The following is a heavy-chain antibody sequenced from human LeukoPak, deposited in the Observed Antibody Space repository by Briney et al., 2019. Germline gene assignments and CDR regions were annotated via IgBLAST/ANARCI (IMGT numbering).Heavy chain of an antibody. CDR1: GFTVRSNY. J-gene: IGHJ5*02. CDR2: IYSGGST. D-gene: IGHD3-16*01. Sequence: PGGSLRLSCEASGFTVRSNYMSWVRQAPGKGLEWVSVIYSGGSTYYADSVKGRFTISRDNSKNTLYLQMNSLRAEDTAVYYCAREGGLGSFDPWGQGTLVTVFS. V-gene: IGHV3-53*01. CDR3: AREGGLGSFDP.